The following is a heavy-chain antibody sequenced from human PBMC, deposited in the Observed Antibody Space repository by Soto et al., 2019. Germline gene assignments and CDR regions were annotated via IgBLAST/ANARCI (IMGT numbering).Heavy chain of an antibody. CDR3: ARDRRVTGTTFHYYYYGMDV. J-gene: IGHJ6*02. CDR2: IYYSGST. D-gene: IGHD1-7*01. V-gene: IGHV4-31*03. CDR1: GVSISSGGSY. Sequence: SDSLSITSTLSGVSISSGGSYWSWIRQHPGKGLEWIGYIYYSGSTYYNPSLKSRVTISVDTSKNQFSLKLSSVTAADTAVYYCARDRRVTGTTFHYYYYGMDVWGQGTTVTVSS.